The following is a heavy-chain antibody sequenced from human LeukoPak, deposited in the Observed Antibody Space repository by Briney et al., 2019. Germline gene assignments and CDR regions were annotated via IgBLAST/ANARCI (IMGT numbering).Heavy chain of an antibody. Sequence: ASVKVSCKASGYIFTDYYMHWVRQAPGQGPEWMGWLNPNSGDTNYAQQFQDRVIMTSDSSINTAYMELSRLRSDDTALYYCARVRFKQWLGTNYYYMDVWGKGTTVIVSS. CDR2: LNPNSGDT. CDR3: ARVRFKQWLGTNYYYMDV. CDR1: GYIFTDYY. J-gene: IGHJ6*03. V-gene: IGHV1-2*02. D-gene: IGHD6-19*01.